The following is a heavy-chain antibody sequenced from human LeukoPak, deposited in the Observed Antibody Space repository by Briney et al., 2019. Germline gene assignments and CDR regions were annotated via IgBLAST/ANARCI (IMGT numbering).Heavy chain of an antibody. D-gene: IGHD2-21*02. V-gene: IGHV4-34*01. Sequence: PSETLSLTCAVYGGSFSGYYWSWIRQPPGKGLEWIGEINHSGSTNYNPSLKSRVTISVDTSKNQFSLKLSSVTAADTAVYYCARAPYCGGDCYSSPHWYFDLWAVAPWSLSPQ. CDR1: GGSFSGYY. CDR3: ARAPYCGGDCYSSPHWYFDL. CDR2: INHSGST. J-gene: IGHJ2*01.